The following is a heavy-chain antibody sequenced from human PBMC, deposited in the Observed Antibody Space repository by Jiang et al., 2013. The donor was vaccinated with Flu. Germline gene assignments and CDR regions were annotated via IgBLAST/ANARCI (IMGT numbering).Heavy chain of an antibody. CDR1: GYTFTSYS. CDR3: ARLDGSDRDF. D-gene: IGHD6-25*01. Sequence: QSGSELKRPGASVKISCKTSGYTFTSYSVNWVRQAPGQGLEWMGWIHTNTGNPTYAQDFTGRFVFSLDSSVSTAYLQISSLKAEDTAIYYCARLDGSDRDFWGPGTQVTVSS. V-gene: IGHV7-4-1*02. CDR2: IHTNTGNP. J-gene: IGHJ4*02.